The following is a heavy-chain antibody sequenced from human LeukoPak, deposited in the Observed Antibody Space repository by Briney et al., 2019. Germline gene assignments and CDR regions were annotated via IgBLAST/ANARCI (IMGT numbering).Heavy chain of an antibody. J-gene: IGHJ6*03. V-gene: IGHV3-21*01. CDR3: ARALAREFKSYYYYMDV. CDR2: ISSSSSYI. CDR1: GSSFSSFS. Sequence: PGGSLRLSCAASGSSFSSFSMNWVRQAPGKGLEWVSSISSSSSYIYYAGSVKGRFTISRDNVKNSLFLQMHSLRDDDTAVYYCARALAREFKSYYYYMDVWGKGTTVTVSS. D-gene: IGHD3-10*01.